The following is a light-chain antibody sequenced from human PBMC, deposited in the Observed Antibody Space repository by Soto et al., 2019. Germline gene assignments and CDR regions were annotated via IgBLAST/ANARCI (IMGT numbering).Light chain of an antibody. CDR2: EVS. CDR1: SSDVGGYNY. J-gene: IGLJ1*01. V-gene: IGLV2-14*01. CDR3: SSHTSSSTPYV. Sequence: QSALTQPASVSGSPGQSITISCTGTSSDVGGYNYVSWYQQHPGKAPKLMIYEVSNRPSGVSSRFSGSKSGNTASLTISGLQAEDEADFYCSSHTSSSTPYVLGTGTQLTVL.